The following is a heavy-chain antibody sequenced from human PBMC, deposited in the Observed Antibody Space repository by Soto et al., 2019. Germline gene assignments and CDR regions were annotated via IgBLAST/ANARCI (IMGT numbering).Heavy chain of an antibody. CDR1: GFTFSNYW. D-gene: IGHD2-15*01. V-gene: IGHV3-74*02. CDR3: ARGDCVGGTCYSLAGSFYYYMDV. CDR2: INSDGSVS. J-gene: IGHJ6*03. Sequence: EVQLVESGGGLVQPGGSLRLSCAASGFTFSNYWMYWVRQAPGKGLEWVSRINSDGSVSSYADSVKGRLTISRDNVNNTLYLQMDSLRAEDTAVYYCARGDCVGGTCYSLAGSFYYYMDVWGKGTTVTVFS.